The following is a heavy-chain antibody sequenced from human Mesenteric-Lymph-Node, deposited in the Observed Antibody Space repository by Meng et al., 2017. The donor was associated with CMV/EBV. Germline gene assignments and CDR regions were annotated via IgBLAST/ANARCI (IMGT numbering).Heavy chain of an antibody. CDR2: IRYDGSNK. CDR1: GFTFSSYA. J-gene: IGHJ4*02. D-gene: IGHD2-15*01. V-gene: IGHV3-30*02. Sequence: GESLKISCAAPGFTFSSYAMHWVRQAPGKGLEWVAVIRYDGSNKYYADSVKGRFTISRDNSKNTLYLQMNSLRAEDTAVYYCAKGQGGYCSGGSCPHQDWGQGTLVTVSS. CDR3: AKGQGGYCSGGSCPHQD.